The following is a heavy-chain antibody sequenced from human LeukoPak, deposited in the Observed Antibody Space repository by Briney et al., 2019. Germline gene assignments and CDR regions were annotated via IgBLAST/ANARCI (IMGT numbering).Heavy chain of an antibody. D-gene: IGHD2-15*01. V-gene: IGHV3-21*01. CDR2: ISSGNSYI. CDR1: GFTFSSYT. CDR3: ARDGETFTRHCSGGSCYRKFDY. J-gene: IGHJ4*02. Sequence: GGSLRLSCAASGFTFSSYTMNWVRQAPGKGLEWVSSISSGNSYIYYADSVKGRFTISRDTAKHSLYLQMNSLRAEDTAVYYCARDGETFTRHCSGGSCYRKFDYWGQGTLVTVSS.